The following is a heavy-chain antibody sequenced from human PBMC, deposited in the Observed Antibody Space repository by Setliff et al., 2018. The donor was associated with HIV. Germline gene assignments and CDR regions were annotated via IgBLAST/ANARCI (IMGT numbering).Heavy chain of an antibody. V-gene: IGHV4-34*01. Sequence: PSETLSLTCAGYDGSLSSYYWSWIRQSTGKGLEWIGEINDSGTTNYNPSLGSRVTMLIDMSKNQLSLKLSSVTDADTAVYFCARGPIRYSSGVRWFLGVESWYSGIYYWGQGTLGTVS. CDR1: DGSLSSYY. CDR3: ARGPIRYSSGVRWFLGVESWYSGIYY. CDR2: INDSGTT. J-gene: IGHJ4*02. D-gene: IGHD2-15*01.